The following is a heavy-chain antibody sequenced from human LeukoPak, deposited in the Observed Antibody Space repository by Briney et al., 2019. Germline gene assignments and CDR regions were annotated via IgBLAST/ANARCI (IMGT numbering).Heavy chain of an antibody. Sequence: GGSLRLSCAASGFTFSSYSMNWVRQAPGKGLEWVSYISSSSSTIYYADSVKGRFTISRDNAKNSLYLQMNSLRAEDTAVYYCARDLADYGDYYFDYWGQGTLVTVSS. CDR2: ISSSSSTI. D-gene: IGHD4-17*01. CDR3: ARDLADYGDYYFDY. V-gene: IGHV3-48*01. CDR1: GFTFSSYS. J-gene: IGHJ4*02.